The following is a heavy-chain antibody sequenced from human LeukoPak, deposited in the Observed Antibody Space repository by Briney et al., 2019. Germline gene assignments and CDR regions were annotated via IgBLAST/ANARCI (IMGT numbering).Heavy chain of an antibody. D-gene: IGHD6-6*01. Sequence: SETLSLTCTVSGGSITSDYWSWIRQPPGKGLEWIGYIYYTGSTNYNPSLQSRVTMFVDMSKNQFSLRLSSVTAADTAVYCCARHRAYSSSSPFDYWGQGTLVTVSS. CDR3: ARHRAYSSSSPFDY. CDR1: GGSITSDY. CDR2: IYYTGST. V-gene: IGHV4-59*08. J-gene: IGHJ4*02.